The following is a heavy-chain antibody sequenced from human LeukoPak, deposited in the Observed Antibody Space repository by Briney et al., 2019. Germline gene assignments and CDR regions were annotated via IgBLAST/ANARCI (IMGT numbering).Heavy chain of an antibody. V-gene: IGHV3-23*01. J-gene: IGHJ4*02. CDR2: ISGSGGST. Sequence: PGGSLRLSCAASGFTFSSYAMSWVRQAPGKGLEWVSAISGSGGSTYYADSVKGRFTISRDNSKNTLYLQMNSLRAEDTAVCYCARDVIVGATHFDYWGQGTLVTVSS. CDR1: GFTFSSYA. D-gene: IGHD1-26*01. CDR3: ARDVIVGATHFDY.